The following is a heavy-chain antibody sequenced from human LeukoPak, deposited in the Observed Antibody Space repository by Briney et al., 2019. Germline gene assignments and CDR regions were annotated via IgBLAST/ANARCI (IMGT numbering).Heavy chain of an antibody. CDR2: IIPILGIA. D-gene: IGHD6-6*01. CDR3: ARDLSSSNTIFDY. CDR1: GGTFSSYA. J-gene: IGHJ4*02. Sequence: GASVKVSCTASGGTFSSYAISWVRQAPGQGLEWMGRIIPILGIANYAQKFQGRVTITADKSTSTAYMELSSLRSEDTAVYYCARDLSSSNTIFDYWGQGTLVTVSS. V-gene: IGHV1-69*04.